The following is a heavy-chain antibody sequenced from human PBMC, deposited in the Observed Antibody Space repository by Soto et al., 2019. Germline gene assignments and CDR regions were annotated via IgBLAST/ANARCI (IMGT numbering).Heavy chain of an antibody. J-gene: IGHJ4*02. CDR1: GGTFSSYA. V-gene: IGHV1-69*01. CDR3: ARDLITYYDSSGY. D-gene: IGHD3-22*01. CDR2: SIPIFGTA. Sequence: QVQLVQSGAEVKKPGSSVMVSCKASGGTFSSYAISWVRQAPGQGLEWMGGSIPIFGTANYAQKFQGRVTITADESTSTAYMELSSLRSEDTAVYYCARDLITYYDSSGYWGQGTLVTVSS.